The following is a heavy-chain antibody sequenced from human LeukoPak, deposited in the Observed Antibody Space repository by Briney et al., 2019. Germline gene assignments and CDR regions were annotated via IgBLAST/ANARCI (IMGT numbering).Heavy chain of an antibody. D-gene: IGHD3-10*01. CDR1: GYTFTGYY. V-gene: IGHV1-2*02. J-gene: IGHJ3*02. CDR2: INPNSGGT. CDR3: AGGVSYYGSGSYYSDAFDI. Sequence: ASVKVSCKASGYTFTGYYMHWVRQAPGQGLEWMGWINPNSGGTNYAQKFQGRVTMTRETSISTAYMELSRLRSDDTAVYYCAGGVSYYGSGSYYSDAFDIWGQGTMVTVSS.